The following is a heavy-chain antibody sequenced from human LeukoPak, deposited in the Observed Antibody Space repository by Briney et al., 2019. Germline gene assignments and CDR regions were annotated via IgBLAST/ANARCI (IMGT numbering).Heavy chain of an antibody. CDR2: INGDGANT. V-gene: IGHV3-74*01. J-gene: IGHJ3*02. CDR3: VRDRIKNGYDAFHI. D-gene: IGHD5-18*01. CDR1: GFIFSNYW. Sequence: GGSLRLSCAASGFIFSNYWMYWVRQAPGKGLVWVSRINGDGANTAYADFVQGRFTISRDHAKNTLHLQMSSLRAEDTALYYCVRDRIKNGYDAFHIWGQGTMVTVSS.